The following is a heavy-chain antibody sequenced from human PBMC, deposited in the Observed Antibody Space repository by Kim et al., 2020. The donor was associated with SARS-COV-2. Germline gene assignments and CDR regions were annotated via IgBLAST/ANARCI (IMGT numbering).Heavy chain of an antibody. CDR2: TIPILGTA. Sequence: SVKVSCKASGGTFSSYAISWVRQAPGQGLEWMGRTIPILGTANYAQKFQGRVTITADKSTSTAYMELSSLRSEDTAVYYCARGSGSYYQTDGGMDVWGQGTTVTVSS. J-gene: IGHJ6*02. CDR3: ARGSGSYYQTDGGMDV. CDR1: GGTFSSYA. V-gene: IGHV1-69*04. D-gene: IGHD3-10*01.